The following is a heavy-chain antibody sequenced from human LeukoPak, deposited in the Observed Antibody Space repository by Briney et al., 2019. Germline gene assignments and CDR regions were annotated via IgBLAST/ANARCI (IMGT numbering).Heavy chain of an antibody. CDR2: LYYSGST. J-gene: IGHJ4*02. CDR3: ASYSWGMFYFDY. Sequence: SETLSPTCTVSGGSISRYYWSWIRQPPGKGLEWIGYLYYSGSTSYNPSLKSRVTMSEDTSKNQFSLKMTSVTAADTAVYYCASYSWGMFYFDYWGQGTLVTVSS. D-gene: IGHD3-16*01. CDR1: GGSISRYY. V-gene: IGHV4-59*01.